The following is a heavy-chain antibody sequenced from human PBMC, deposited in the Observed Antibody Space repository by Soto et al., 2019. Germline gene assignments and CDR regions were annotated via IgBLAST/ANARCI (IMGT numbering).Heavy chain of an antibody. CDR2: ISGSGGST. CDR1: GFTFSSYA. D-gene: IGHD4-17*01. V-gene: IGHV3-23*01. J-gene: IGHJ4*02. Sequence: QPGGSLRLSCAASGFTFSSYAMSWVRQAPGKGLEWVSAISGSGGSTYYADSVKGRFTISRDNSKNTLYLQMNSLRAEDMAVYYCAKVFMDYGDEFGCYFDYWGQGTLVTVSS. CDR3: AKVFMDYGDEFGCYFDY.